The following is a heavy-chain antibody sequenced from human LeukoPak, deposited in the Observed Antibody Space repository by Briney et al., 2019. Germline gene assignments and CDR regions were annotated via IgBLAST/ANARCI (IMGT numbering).Heavy chain of an antibody. D-gene: IGHD3-10*01. V-gene: IGHV3-23*01. Sequence: GGSLRLSCAASGFTFSSYAMSWVRQAPGKGLEWVSAISGSGGSTYYADSVKGRFTISRDNSKNTLYLQMNGLRAEDTAVYYCATDYGSGSYHYYYYGMDVWGKGTTVTVSS. CDR3: ATDYGSGSYHYYYYGMDV. J-gene: IGHJ6*04. CDR2: ISGSGGST. CDR1: GFTFSSYA.